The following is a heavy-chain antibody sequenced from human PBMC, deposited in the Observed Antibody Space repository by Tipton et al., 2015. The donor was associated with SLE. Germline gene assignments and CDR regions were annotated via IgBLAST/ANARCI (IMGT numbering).Heavy chain of an antibody. CDR2: SNPSGST. V-gene: IGHV4-34*01. D-gene: IGHD3-10*01. J-gene: IGHJ4*01. CDR3: ARGAKERITLVRVRPYYFDY. Sequence: GLVKPSETLSLTCAVYGGSFSGYYWSWIRQPPGKGLEWIGESNPSGSTNYNPSLKSRVTISVDTSKNQLSLKLTSVTAADTAVYYCARGAKERITLVRVRPYYFDYWGQGSLVTVSS. CDR1: GGSFSGYY.